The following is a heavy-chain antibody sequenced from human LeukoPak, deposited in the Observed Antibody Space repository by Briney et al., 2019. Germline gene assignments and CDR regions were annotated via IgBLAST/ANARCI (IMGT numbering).Heavy chain of an antibody. CDR1: GGSTSTYY. J-gene: IGHJ4*02. D-gene: IGHD3-16*01. CDR3: ARRKAQGGLDY. CDR2: IYYSGST. V-gene: IGHV4-59*01. Sequence: PSETLSLTCTVSGGSTSTYYWSWIRQPPGKGLEWIGYIYYSGSTNYNPSLKSRVTISVDTSKNQFSLKLSSVTAADTAVYYCARRKAQGGLDYWGQGTLVTVSS.